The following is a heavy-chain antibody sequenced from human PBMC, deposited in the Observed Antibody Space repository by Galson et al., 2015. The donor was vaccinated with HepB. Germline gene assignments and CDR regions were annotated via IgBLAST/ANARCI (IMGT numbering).Heavy chain of an antibody. CDR3: ARERRGGPGGGGEDIVVVPAAIENDY. CDR2: INPSGGST. CDR1: GYTFTSYY. J-gene: IGHJ4*02. D-gene: IGHD2-2*02. Sequence: SVKVSCKASGYTFTSYYMHWVRQAPGQGLEWMGIINPSGGSTSYAQKFQGRVTMTRDTSTSTVYMELSSLRSEDTAVYYWARERRGGPGGGGEDIVVVPAAIENDYWGQGTLVTVSS. V-gene: IGHV1-46*01.